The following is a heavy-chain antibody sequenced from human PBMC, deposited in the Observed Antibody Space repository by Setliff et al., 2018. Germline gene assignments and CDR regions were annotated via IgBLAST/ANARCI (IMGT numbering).Heavy chain of an antibody. J-gene: IGHJ4*02. D-gene: IGHD2-15*01. V-gene: IGHV3-7*01. CDR1: GFSLSIFW. CDR2: IKQDGSDK. Sequence: GGSLRLSCAASGFSLSIFWMSWVRQAPGKGLEWVASIKQDGSDKYYVDSVKGRFTISRDNAKNSLFLQMNSLRAEDTAMYFCARTCSGSGCYAGLESWGQGTPVTVSS. CDR3: ARTCSGSGCYAGLES.